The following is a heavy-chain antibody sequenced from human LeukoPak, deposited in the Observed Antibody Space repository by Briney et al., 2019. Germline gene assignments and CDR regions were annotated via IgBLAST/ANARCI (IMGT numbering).Heavy chain of an antibody. CDR1: GDSISSNIW. CDR3: ARHVRAMIIVPNLPGQFDP. D-gene: IGHD3-22*01. V-gene: IGHV4-4*02. CDR2: IYHSGST. J-gene: IGHJ5*02. Sequence: SETLSLTCAVSGDSISSNIWWSWVRQPPGKGLEWIGEIYHSGSTNYNPSLKSRVTISVDKSKNQFSLKLSSVTAADTAVYYCARHVRAMIIVPNLPGQFDPWGQGTLVTVSS.